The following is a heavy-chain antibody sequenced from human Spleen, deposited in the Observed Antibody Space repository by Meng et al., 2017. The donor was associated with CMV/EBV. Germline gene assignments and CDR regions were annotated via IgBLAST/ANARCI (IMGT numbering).Heavy chain of an antibody. CDR3: ASRSSSWPQFFDY. J-gene: IGHJ4*02. V-gene: IGHV4-59*01. CDR1: GGSISSYY. Sequence: SETLSLTCTVSGGSISSYYWSWIRQPPGKGLEWLGYIYYSGSTKYKPSLKSRVTISVETSRSQFSLKLSSVTAADTAVYYCASRSSSWPQFFDYWGQGTLVTVSS. D-gene: IGHD2-2*01. CDR2: IYYSGST.